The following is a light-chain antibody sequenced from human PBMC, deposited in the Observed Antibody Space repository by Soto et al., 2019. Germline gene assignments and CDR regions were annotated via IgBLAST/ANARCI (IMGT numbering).Light chain of an antibody. Sequence: DIQMTQFPSTLSAFVGDRVTITCRASRSISTSLAWYQQKPGKAPKLLIYLASSLESGVPARFSGSGSATEFTLSISSLQPDDFATYYCQQYHSYSRTFGQGTKVEIK. CDR3: QQYHSYSRT. V-gene: IGKV1-5*03. J-gene: IGKJ1*01. CDR1: RSISTS. CDR2: LAS.